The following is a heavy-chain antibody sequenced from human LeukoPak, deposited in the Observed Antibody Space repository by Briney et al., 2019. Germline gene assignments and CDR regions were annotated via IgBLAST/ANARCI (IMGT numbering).Heavy chain of an antibody. CDR3: ARARNYCSGGSCYYFDY. J-gene: IGHJ4*02. Sequence: ASVKVSCKASGYTITGYYMHWVRQAPGQGLEWMGRINPNSGGTNYAQKFQGRVTMTRDTSISTAYMELSRLRSDDTAVYYCARARNYCSGGSCYYFDYWGQGTLVTVSS. CDR2: INPNSGGT. CDR1: GYTITGYY. D-gene: IGHD2-15*01. V-gene: IGHV1-2*06.